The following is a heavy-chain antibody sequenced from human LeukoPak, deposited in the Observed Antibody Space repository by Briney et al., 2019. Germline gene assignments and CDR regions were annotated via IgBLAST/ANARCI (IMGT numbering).Heavy chain of an antibody. V-gene: IGHV1-18*01. D-gene: IGHD2-2*01. CDR1: GYTFTSYG. Sequence: ASVTVSCKASGYTFTSYGISWVRQAPGQGLEWMGWISAYNGNTNYAQKLQGRVTMTTDTSTSTAYMELRSLRSDDTAVYYCARLGMGKVLSAAMEDHWGQGTLVADPS. J-gene: IGHJ4*02. CDR3: ARLGMGKVLSAAMEDH. CDR2: ISAYNGNT.